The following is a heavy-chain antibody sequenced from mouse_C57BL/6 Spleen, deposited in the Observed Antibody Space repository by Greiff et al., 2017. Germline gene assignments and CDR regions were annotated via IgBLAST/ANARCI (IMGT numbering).Heavy chain of an antibody. CDR2: IYPGDGDT. V-gene: IGHV1-82*01. J-gene: IGHJ2*01. D-gene: IGHD1-1*01. CDR3: ASGSITTVVATDY. Sequence: QVQLQQSGPELVKPGASVKISCKASGYAFSSSWMNWVKQRPGKGLEWIGRIYPGDGDTNYNGKFKDKATLTADKSSSTAYMQLSSLTSEDSAVYFCASGSITTVVATDYWGQGTTLTVSS. CDR1: GYAFSSSW.